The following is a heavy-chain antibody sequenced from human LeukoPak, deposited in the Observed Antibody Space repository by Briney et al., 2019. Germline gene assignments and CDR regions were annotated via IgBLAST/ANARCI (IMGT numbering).Heavy chain of an antibody. J-gene: IGHJ6*03. CDR2: IYYSGST. V-gene: IGHV4-59*12. CDR3: ARDRGTLARGSRRGYDGYYYMDV. D-gene: IGHD3-10*01. CDR1: GGSISSYY. Sequence: SETLSLTCTVSGGSISSYYWSWIRQPPGKGLERIGYIYYSGSTNYNPSLKSRVTISVDTSKNQFSLKLSSVTAADTAVYYCARDRGTLARGSRRGYDGYYYMDVWGKGTTVIISS.